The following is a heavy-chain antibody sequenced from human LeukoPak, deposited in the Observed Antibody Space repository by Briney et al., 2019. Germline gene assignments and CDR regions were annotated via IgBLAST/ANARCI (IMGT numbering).Heavy chain of an antibody. CDR3: ARARIAAAAQYYYYYMDV. CDR1: GGSISSSSYY. V-gene: IGHV4-39*07. Sequence: PSETLSLTCTVSGGSISSSSYYWGWIRQPPGKGLEWIGSIYYSGSTYYNPSLKIRVTISVDTSKNQFSLKLSSVTAADTAVYYCARARIAAAAQYYYYYMDVWGKGTTVTVSS. CDR2: IYYSGST. J-gene: IGHJ6*03. D-gene: IGHD6-13*01.